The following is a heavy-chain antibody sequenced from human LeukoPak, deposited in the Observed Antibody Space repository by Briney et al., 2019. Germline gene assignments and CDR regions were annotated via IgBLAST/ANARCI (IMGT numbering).Heavy chain of an antibody. CDR2: ISTSGSII. CDR1: GFTFGSYE. J-gene: IGHJ4*02. Sequence: QPGGSLTLSCEASGFTFGSYEMTWVRQAPGKGLEWLSYISTSGSIIVYADSVRGRFTVSRDNAKNSLYLQMNSLRAEDTAVYYCARGTMFPYYFDYWGQGTLVTVSS. CDR3: ARGTMFPYYFDY. D-gene: IGHD3-10*02. V-gene: IGHV3-48*03.